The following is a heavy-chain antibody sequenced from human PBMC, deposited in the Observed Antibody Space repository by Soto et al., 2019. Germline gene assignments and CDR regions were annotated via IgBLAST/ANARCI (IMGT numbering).Heavy chain of an antibody. Sequence: QVQLVESGGGVVQPGRSLRLSCAASGFTFSSYGMHWVRQAPGKGLEWVAVISYDGSNKYYADSVKGRFTIPRDNSKNTLYLQMNSLGAEDTAVYYCAPSFAFGGGQGTLVTVSS. CDR1: GFTFSSYG. D-gene: IGHD3-16*01. V-gene: IGHV3-30*03. J-gene: IGHJ4*02. CDR3: APSFAFG. CDR2: ISYDGSNK.